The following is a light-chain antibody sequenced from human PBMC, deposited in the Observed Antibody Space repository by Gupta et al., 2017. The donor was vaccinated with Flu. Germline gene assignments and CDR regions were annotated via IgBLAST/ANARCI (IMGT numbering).Light chain of an antibody. V-gene: IGLV2-11*01. J-gene: IGLJ1*01. CDR1: SSDVGGYNY. CDR3: CSYAGSDTYV. CDR2: DVS. Sequence: QSALTQPRSVSGSPGQSVTISCTGTSSDVGGYNYVSWYQQHPGKAPKLMIYDVSKRPAGVPGRFSGSKSGNTASLTISGLQAEDAADYYFCSYAGSDTYVFGTGTKVTVL.